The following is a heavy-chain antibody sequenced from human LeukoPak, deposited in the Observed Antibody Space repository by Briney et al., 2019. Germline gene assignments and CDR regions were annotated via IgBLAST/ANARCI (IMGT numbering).Heavy chain of an antibody. J-gene: IGHJ4*02. CDR2: IGTVGDT. V-gene: IGHV3-13*01. Sequence: GGSLRLSCAASGFTFSTHDMHWVRQTAGRGLEWVSAIGTVGDTYYPASVKGRFIISRENAKNSLYLQMNSLRAEDTAVYYCARVGFLAGTTFPEDDYWGQGTLVTVSS. CDR3: ARVGFLAGTTFPEDDY. D-gene: IGHD1-1*01. CDR1: GFTFSTHD.